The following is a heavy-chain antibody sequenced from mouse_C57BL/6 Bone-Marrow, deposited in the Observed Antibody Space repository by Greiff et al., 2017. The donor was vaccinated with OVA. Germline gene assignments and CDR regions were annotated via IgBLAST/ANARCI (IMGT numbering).Heavy chain of an antibody. CDR2: INPSSGYT. D-gene: IGHD1-1*01. V-gene: IGHV1-4*01. J-gene: IGHJ4*01. CDR1: GYTFTSYT. CDR3: ARRPYGDAMDY. Sequence: VQLQQSGAELARPGASVKMSCKASGYTFTSYTMHWVKQRPGQGLEWIGYINPSSGYTKYNQKFKDKATLTADKSSSTAYRQLSSLTSEDSAVDYCARRPYGDAMDYWGQGTSVTGSS.